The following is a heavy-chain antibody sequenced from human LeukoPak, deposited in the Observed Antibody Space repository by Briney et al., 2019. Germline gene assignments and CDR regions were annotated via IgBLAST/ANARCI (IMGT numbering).Heavy chain of an antibody. CDR2: INTNTGNP. J-gene: IGHJ4*02. V-gene: IGHV7-4-1*02. CDR3: ASTDSYQPLLYGFDY. Sequence: GASVKVSCKASGGTFSSYAISWVRQAPGQGLEWMGWINTNTGNPTYAQGFTGRFVFSLDTSVSTAYLQISSLKAEDTAVYYCASTDSYQPLLYGFDYWGQGTLVTVSS. CDR1: GGTFSSYA. D-gene: IGHD2-2*02.